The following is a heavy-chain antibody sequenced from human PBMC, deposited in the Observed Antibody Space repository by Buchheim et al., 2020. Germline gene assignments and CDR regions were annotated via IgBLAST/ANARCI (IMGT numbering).Heavy chain of an antibody. D-gene: IGHD3-10*01. J-gene: IGHJ4*02. V-gene: IGHV4-30-2*01. CDR1: GGSISSGGYP. CDR3: ARGGENGDYYGY. CDR2: IYHSGST. Sequence: QLQLQESGPGLVKPSQTLSLTCAVSGGSISSGGYPWSWIRQPPGKGLECIGYIYHSGSTNYNPSLKSRVTTSVDTSKNEFTLKLSSVTAADTAVYYCARGGENGDYYGYWGQGTL.